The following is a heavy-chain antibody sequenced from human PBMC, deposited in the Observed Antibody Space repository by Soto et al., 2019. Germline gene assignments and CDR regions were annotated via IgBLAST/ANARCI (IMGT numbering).Heavy chain of an antibody. J-gene: IGHJ4*02. CDR3: AKRHFGDPTRQIDD. Sequence: EVQLLESGGGLVQPGGSLRLSCAASGFTFSSYAMSWVRQAPGKGLEWVSSMSGSGGTTYYADSVKGRFTISRDNSKNTLFLQMNTLRAEDTAVYYCAKRHFGDPTRQIDDWGQGTLVTVSS. D-gene: IGHD4-17*01. V-gene: IGHV3-23*01. CDR1: GFTFSSYA. CDR2: MSGSGGTT.